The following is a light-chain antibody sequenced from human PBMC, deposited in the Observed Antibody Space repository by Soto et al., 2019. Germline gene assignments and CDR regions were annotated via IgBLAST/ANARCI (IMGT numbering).Light chain of an antibody. CDR1: QGVSAY. J-gene: IGKJ2*01. Sequence: DIQMTQSPSSLSASVGDRVTITCRASQGVSAYFLWYQQTQGRAPKLLIYSASNLVSGVPSRFSGSGSGTNFTLTISSLQPEDFATYYCQQSYRTPHTFGQGTQLETK. V-gene: IGKV1-39*01. CDR3: QQSYRTPHT. CDR2: SAS.